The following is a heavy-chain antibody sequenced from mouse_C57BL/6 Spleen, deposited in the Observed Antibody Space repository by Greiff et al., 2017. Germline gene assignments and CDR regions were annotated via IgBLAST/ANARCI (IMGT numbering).Heavy chain of an antibody. CDR3: VREELYYAMDY. D-gene: IGHD4-1*01. Sequence: EVKVVESGGGLVQPKGSLKLSCAASGFSFNTYAMNWVRQAPGKGLEWVARIRSKSNNYATYYADSVKDRFTISRDDSESMLYLQMNNLKTEDTAMYYCVREELYYAMDYWGQGTSVTVSS. CDR2: IRSKSNNYAT. CDR1: GFSFNTYA. V-gene: IGHV10-1*01. J-gene: IGHJ4*01.